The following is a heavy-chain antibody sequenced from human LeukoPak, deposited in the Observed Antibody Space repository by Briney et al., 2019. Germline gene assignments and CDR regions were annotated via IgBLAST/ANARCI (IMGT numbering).Heavy chain of an antibody. J-gene: IGHJ6*03. CDR2: IIPIFGTA. CDR1: GGTFSSYA. D-gene: IGHD6-13*01. V-gene: IGHV1-69*13. CDR3: ARHSYSSSWYVDYYYMDV. Sequence: ASVKVSCKASGGTFSSYAISWVRQAPGQGLEWMGGIIPIFGTANYAQKFQGRVTITADESTSTAYMELSSLRSEDTAVYYCARHSYSSSWYVDYYYMDVWGKGTTVTISS.